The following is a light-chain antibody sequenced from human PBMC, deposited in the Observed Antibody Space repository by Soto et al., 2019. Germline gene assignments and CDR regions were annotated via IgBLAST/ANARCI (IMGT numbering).Light chain of an antibody. CDR3: QDYGDSPYT. CDR2: GAS. V-gene: IGKV3-20*01. Sequence: EIVLTQSPGTLSLSPGERATLSCRASQSVTSNYLAWYQQKPGQAPRLLIYGASTRATGIPDRFSGSGYGTEFTLTVSRLEPEDFATYLCQDYGDSPYTLGQGTRLEI. CDR1: QSVTSNY. J-gene: IGKJ5*01.